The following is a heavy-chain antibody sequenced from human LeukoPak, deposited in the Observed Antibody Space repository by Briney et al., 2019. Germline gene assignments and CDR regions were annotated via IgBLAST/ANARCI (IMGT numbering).Heavy chain of an antibody. J-gene: IGHJ5*02. CDR1: GFTFYMYA. CDR3: AKDRPNFHENSGHYYRRDGAS. Sequence: GGSLRRSCQASGFTFYMYAMSWVRQAPGKGLEWVASMCGTAGCTFYPDSVKGRFTISRDNSKNVLYLRMNSLTAEDTAIYYCAKDRPNFHENSGHYYRRDGASWGQGTLVTVSS. CDR2: MCGTAGCT. D-gene: IGHD3-22*01. V-gene: IGHV3-23*01.